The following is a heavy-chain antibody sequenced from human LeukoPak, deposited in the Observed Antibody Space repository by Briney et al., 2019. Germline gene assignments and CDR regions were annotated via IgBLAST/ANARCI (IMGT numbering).Heavy chain of an antibody. CDR2: ISGSGGST. CDR3: ARVACGGGDCYSADY. CDR1: GFTFSSYA. J-gene: IGHJ4*02. V-gene: IGHV3-23*01. D-gene: IGHD2-21*02. Sequence: PGGSLRFSCAASGFTFSSYAMSWVRQAPGKGLEWVSAISGSGGSTYYADSVKGRFTISRDNSKNTLYLQMNSLRAEDTAVYYCARVACGGGDCYSADYWGQGTLVTVSS.